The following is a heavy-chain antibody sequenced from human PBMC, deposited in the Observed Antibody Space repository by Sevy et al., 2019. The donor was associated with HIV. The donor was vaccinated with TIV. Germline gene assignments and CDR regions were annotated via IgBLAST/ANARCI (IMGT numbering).Heavy chain of an antibody. D-gene: IGHD3-22*01. CDR2: TYYRSKWYN. Sequence: QSQTLSLTCAISGDSVSSNSAAWNWIRQSPSRGLEWLGRTYYRSKWYNDYAVSVKSRITINPDTSKNQFSLQLNSVTPEDTAVYYCARNPDYYDSSGYSLFAFDIWGQGTMVTVSS. J-gene: IGHJ3*02. CDR1: GDSVSSNSAA. CDR3: ARNPDYYDSSGYSLFAFDI. V-gene: IGHV6-1*01.